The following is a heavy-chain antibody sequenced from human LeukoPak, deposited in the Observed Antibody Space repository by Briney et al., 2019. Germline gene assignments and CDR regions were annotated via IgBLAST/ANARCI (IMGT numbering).Heavy chain of an antibody. CDR1: GFTFSSYG. Sequence: GGSLRLSCAASGFTFSSYGMHWVRQAPGKGLEWVAVISYDGSNKYYADSVKGRFTISRDNSKNTLYLQMNSLRAEDTAVYYCAKAKFKVAGGIGWFDPWGQGTLVTVSS. CDR2: ISYDGSNK. CDR3: AKAKFKVAGGIGWFDP. J-gene: IGHJ5*02. D-gene: IGHD6-19*01. V-gene: IGHV3-30*18.